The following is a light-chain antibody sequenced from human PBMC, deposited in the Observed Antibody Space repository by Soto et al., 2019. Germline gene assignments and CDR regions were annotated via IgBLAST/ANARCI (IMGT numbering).Light chain of an antibody. V-gene: IGKV1-5*03. CDR2: KAS. J-gene: IGKJ1*01. Sequence: DIQITQSPSTLSASVGDRVTITCRASQNISGWLTWYQVKPGKAPKVLIYKASSLETGVPSGFSGSGSGTEFTLSINSLQPEDFAPYYCQQYNTFWTFGQGTKVDIK. CDR1: QNISGW. CDR3: QQYNTFWT.